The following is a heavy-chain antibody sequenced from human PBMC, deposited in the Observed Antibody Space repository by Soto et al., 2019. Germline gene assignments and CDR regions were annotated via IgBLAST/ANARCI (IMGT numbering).Heavy chain of an antibody. J-gene: IGHJ4*02. D-gene: IGHD5-18*01. CDR3: ARDGYSYGSPFDY. CDR2: ISTSGDTK. CDR1: GFTFSSYE. Sequence: GGSLRLSCAASGFTFSSYEMNWVRQAPGKGLEWVSYISTSGDTKYYADSVKGRFTISRDNAKNSVYLQMNSLRAEDTAVYYCARDGYSYGSPFDYWGQGTLVTVSS. V-gene: IGHV3-48*03.